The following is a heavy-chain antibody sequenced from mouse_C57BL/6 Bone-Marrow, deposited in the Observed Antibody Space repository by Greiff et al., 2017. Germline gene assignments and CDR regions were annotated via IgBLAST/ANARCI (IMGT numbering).Heavy chain of an antibody. CDR1: GFSLTSYG. V-gene: IGHV2-2*01. J-gene: IGHJ1*03. CDR3: ARNNYGSSHWYFDV. D-gene: IGHD1-1*01. Sequence: VKLMESGPGLVQPSQSLSITCTVSGFSLTSYGVHWVRQSPGKGLEWLGVLWSGGSTDYNAAFISRLSISKDNSKSQVFFKMNSLQADDTAIYYCARNNYGSSHWYFDVWGTGTTVTVSS. CDR2: LWSGGST.